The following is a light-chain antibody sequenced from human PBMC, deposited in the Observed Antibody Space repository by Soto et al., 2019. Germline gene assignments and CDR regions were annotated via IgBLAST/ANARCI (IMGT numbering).Light chain of an antibody. CDR3: QQYYSIPYS. V-gene: IGKV4-1*01. Sequence: DIVMTQSPDSLAVSLGERATINCKSSQSVFYSSNNKNYLAWYQQKPGQPPKLLIYWASTRDSGVPDRFSGSGSGADFTLTISSLRAEDVAVYYCQQYYSIPYSFGQGTNVEIK. CDR2: WAS. J-gene: IGKJ2*01. CDR1: QSVFYSSNNKNY.